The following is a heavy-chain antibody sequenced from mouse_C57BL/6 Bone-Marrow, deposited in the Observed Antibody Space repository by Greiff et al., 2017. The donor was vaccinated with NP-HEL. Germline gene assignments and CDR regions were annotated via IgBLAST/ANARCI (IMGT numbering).Heavy chain of an antibody. V-gene: IGHV1-81*01. CDR1: GYTFTSYG. Sequence: QVQLKQSGAELVRPGASVKLSCKASGYTFTSYGISWVKQRTGQGLEWIGEIYPRSGNTYYNEKFKGKATLTADKSSSTAYMELRSLTSEDSAVYFCARDVYYGPWFAYWGQGTLVTVSA. CDR2: IYPRSGNT. CDR3: ARDVYYGPWFAY. J-gene: IGHJ3*01. D-gene: IGHD2-1*01.